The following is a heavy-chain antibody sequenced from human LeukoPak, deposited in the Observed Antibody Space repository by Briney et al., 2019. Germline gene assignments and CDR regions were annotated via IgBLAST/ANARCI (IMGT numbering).Heavy chain of an antibody. J-gene: IGHJ4*02. V-gene: IGHV3-64*02. CDR2: IGGNGDTS. CDR1: GFTFNNYA. CDR3: ATRHEYSYPY. D-gene: IGHD5-18*01. Sequence: GESLRLSCAASGFTFNNYAMHWVRQAPGKGLEYVSAIGGNGDTSYYADSVKGRFTISRDNSKNTVYLQMGSLRTEDMAVYYCATRHEYSYPYWGQGTLVTVSS.